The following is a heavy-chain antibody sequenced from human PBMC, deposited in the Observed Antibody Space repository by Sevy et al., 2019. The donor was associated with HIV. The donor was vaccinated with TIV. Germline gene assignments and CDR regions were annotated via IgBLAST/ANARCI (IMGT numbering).Heavy chain of an antibody. CDR1: GFTFSNTW. V-gene: IGHV3-15*01. CDR2: IKSKTDGGTT. CDR3: TTQWF. J-gene: IGHJ4*02. Sequence: GGSLRLSCAGSGFTFSNTWMSWVRQAPGKGLEWIGRIKSKTDGGTTDYAAPVKGRFSISGDDSKNTLYLEVNSLKTAETAVYYCTTQWFWGQGTLVTVSS. D-gene: IGHD3-22*01.